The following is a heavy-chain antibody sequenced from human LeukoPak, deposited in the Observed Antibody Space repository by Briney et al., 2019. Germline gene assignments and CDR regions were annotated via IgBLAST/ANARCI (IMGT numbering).Heavy chain of an antibody. Sequence: GGSLRLSCAASGFTFSDYDMSWIRQAPGKGLEWFSYISSSGRTKYYADSMKGRFTISRDNAKNSLYLQMNSLRAEDTAVYYCARSLLGSSSGYLDYWGQGTLVPVSS. V-gene: IGHV3-11*04. CDR2: ISSSGRTK. J-gene: IGHJ4*02. CDR3: ARSLLGSSSGYLDY. CDR1: GFTFSDYD. D-gene: IGHD3-22*01.